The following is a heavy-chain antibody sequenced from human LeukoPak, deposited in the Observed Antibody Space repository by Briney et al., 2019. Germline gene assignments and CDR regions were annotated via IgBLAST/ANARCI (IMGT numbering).Heavy chain of an antibody. J-gene: IGHJ4*02. CDR1: GGSISSSSYY. Sequence: PSETLSLTCTVSGGSISSSSYYWGWIRRPPGKGLEWIGSIYYSGSTYYNPSLKSRVTISVDTSKNQFSLKLSSVTAADTAVYYCASLRSSYYDFWSGYLTDFDYWGQGTLVTVSS. CDR2: IYYSGST. CDR3: ASLRSSYYDFWSGYLTDFDY. V-gene: IGHV4-39*01. D-gene: IGHD3-3*01.